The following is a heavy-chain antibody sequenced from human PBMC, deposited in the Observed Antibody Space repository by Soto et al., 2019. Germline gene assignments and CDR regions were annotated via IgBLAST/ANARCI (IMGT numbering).Heavy chain of an antibody. D-gene: IGHD3-3*01. Sequence: ASVKVSCKASGYTFTSYAMHWVRQAPGQRLEWMGWINAGNGNTKYSQKFQGRVTITRDTSASTAYMELSSLRSEDTAVYYCARTYYDFWSGYPKWFDPWGQGTLVTVSS. CDR1: GYTFTSYA. CDR3: ARTYYDFWSGYPKWFDP. CDR2: INAGNGNT. V-gene: IGHV1-3*01. J-gene: IGHJ5*02.